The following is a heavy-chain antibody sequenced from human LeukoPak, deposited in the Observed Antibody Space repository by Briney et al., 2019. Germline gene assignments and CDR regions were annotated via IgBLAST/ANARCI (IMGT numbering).Heavy chain of an antibody. CDR1: GYTFSDYF. CDR3: ARNYGHNSKYFDL. D-gene: IGHD4-17*01. V-gene: IGHV1-2*02. Sequence: ASVKVSCKASGYTFSDYFMHWVRQAPGQGLEWMGWISPEGGDTHYAQRFQDRVTMTRDTSISAAYMELTSLSSDDTAVYYCARNYGHNSKYFDLWGQGALVTVSS. CDR2: ISPEGGDT. J-gene: IGHJ4*02.